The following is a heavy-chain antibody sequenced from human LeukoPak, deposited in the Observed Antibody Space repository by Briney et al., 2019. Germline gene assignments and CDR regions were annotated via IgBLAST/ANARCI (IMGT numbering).Heavy chain of an antibody. CDR2: IYYSGST. CDR1: GGSISSSSYY. CDR3: ARDGV. Sequence: SETLSLTCTVSGGSISSSSYYWGWVRQPPGKGLEWIGSIYYSGSTYYNPSLKSRVTISVDTSKNQFSLKLSSVTAADTAVYYCARDGVWGQGTLVTVSS. J-gene: IGHJ4*02. V-gene: IGHV4-39*07.